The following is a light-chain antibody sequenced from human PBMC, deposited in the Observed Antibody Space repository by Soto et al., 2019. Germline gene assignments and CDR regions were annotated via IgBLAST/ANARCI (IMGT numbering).Light chain of an antibody. CDR1: QSVSID. CDR2: DVS. Sequence: EIVMTQSPSTLSVSPWERATLSCRASQSVSIDLAWYQQTPGQAPRLLIYDVSNRATGIPARFSGSGSGTDFTLTISSLEPEDFAVYYCQQRSNWPPSINFGQGTRLEIK. V-gene: IGKV3-11*01. CDR3: QQRSNWPPSIN. J-gene: IGKJ5*01.